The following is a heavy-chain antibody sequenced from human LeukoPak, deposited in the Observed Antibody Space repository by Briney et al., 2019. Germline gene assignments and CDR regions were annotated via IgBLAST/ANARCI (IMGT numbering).Heavy chain of an antibody. CDR1: GFTLGDYG. D-gene: IGHD3-9*01. Sequence: GRSLRLSCTASGFTLGDYGLSWVRQAPGKGLEWVSVIYSGGSTYYADSVKGRFTISRDNSKNTLYLQMNSLRAEDTAVYYCARGNYDILTGERYWGQGTLVTVSS. J-gene: IGHJ4*02. CDR3: ARGNYDILTGERY. V-gene: IGHV3-53*01. CDR2: IYSGGST.